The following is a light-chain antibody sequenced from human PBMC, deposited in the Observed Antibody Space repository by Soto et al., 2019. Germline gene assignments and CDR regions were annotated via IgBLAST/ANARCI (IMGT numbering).Light chain of an antibody. CDR1: QSISSW. J-gene: IGKJ1*01. V-gene: IGKV1-5*03. CDR2: KAS. CDR3: QQYNSYPVT. Sequence: DIQMTQSPSSLSASIGDRVTITCRASQSISSWLAWYQQKPGKAPKLLIYKASSLESGVPSRFSGSGSGTGFTLTISSLQPDDFATYYCQQYNSYPVTFGQGTKVDIK.